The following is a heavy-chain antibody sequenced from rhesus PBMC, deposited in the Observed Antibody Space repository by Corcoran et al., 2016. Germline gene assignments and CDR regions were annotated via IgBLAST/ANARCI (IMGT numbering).Heavy chain of an antibody. Sequence: EVQLVETGGGLVQPGGSLRLSCAASGFTFSSYAMQWVRQAPGKGLEWISAINSGGGSTSYADSVKGLFTISRDNSKNTLSLQMNSLRAEDTAVYYCANIPHDIQGDYWGQGVLVTVSS. CDR2: INSGGGST. V-gene: IGHV3-103*01. CDR1: GFTFSSYA. D-gene: IGHD3-3*01. J-gene: IGHJ4*01. CDR3: ANIPHDIQGDY.